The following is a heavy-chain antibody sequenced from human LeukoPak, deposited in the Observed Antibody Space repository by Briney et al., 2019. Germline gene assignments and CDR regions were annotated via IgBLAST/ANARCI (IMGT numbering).Heavy chain of an antibody. CDR3: AKDRPTAMADWGDIYFDY. CDR2: INSDGSST. Sequence: GGSLRLSCAASGFTFSSYWMHWVRQAPGKGLVWVSRINSDGSSTSYADSVKGRFTISRDNSKNTLYLQMNSLRAEDTAVYYCAKDRPTAMADWGDIYFDYWGQGTLVTVSS. J-gene: IGHJ4*02. CDR1: GFTFSSYW. D-gene: IGHD5-18*01. V-gene: IGHV3-74*01.